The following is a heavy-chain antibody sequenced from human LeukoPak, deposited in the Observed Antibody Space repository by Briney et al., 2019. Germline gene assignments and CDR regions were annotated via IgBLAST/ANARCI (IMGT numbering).Heavy chain of an antibody. D-gene: IGHD3-22*01. CDR1: GGSFSGYY. CDR2: INHSGST. CDR3: AGRQQIVVVSSPFDY. J-gene: IGHJ4*02. V-gene: IGHV4-34*01. Sequence: SETLSLTCAVHGGSFSGYYWSWIRQPPGKGLEWIGEINHSGSTNYNPSLKSRVTISVDTSKNQFSLKLSSVTAADTAVYYCAGRQQIVVVSSPFDYWGQGTLVTVSS.